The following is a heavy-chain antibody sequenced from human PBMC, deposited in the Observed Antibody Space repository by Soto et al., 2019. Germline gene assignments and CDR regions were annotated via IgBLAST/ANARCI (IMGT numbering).Heavy chain of an antibody. Sequence: GGSLRLSCAASGFTVSSNXMSWVRQAPGKGLEWVSVIDSGGSTDYEDSVEGRFTISRENSTNTMYLQMNSLRAEDTAVYYCARQLGYCSGGSCSDDHYYMDVWGKGTTVTVSS. CDR2: IDSGGST. J-gene: IGHJ6*03. CDR1: GFTVSSNX. CDR3: ARQLGYCSGGSCSDDHYYMDV. V-gene: IGHV3-66*04. D-gene: IGHD2-15*01.